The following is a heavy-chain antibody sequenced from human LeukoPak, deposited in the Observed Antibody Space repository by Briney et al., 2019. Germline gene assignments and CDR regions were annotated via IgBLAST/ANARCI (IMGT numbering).Heavy chain of an antibody. CDR1: GFTFGTYA. Sequence: TGRSLRLSCAASGFTFGTYALRWVRQAPGKGLEWVAVISDDGSTTYYADSVKGRFTISRDNSKNTLSLQMNSLRAEDTAVYYCARGPKWVSDLDYWGQGTLVTVSS. CDR2: ISDDGSTT. V-gene: IGHV3-30-3*01. D-gene: IGHD3-22*01. J-gene: IGHJ4*02. CDR3: ARGPKWVSDLDY.